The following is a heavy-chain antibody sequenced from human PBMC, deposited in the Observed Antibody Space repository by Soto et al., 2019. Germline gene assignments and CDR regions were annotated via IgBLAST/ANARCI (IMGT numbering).Heavy chain of an antibody. CDR3: ARHQGEGGGSKIYYYYYGMDV. D-gene: IGHD5-12*01. J-gene: IGHJ6*02. CDR2: IYYSGST. CDR1: GGSISSSSYY. Sequence: SETLSLTCTVSGGSISSSSYYWGWIRQPPGKGLEWIGSIYYSGSTYYNPSLKSRVTISVDTSKNQFSLKLSSVTAADTAVYYCARHQGEGGGSKIYYYYYGMDVWGQGTTVTVSS. V-gene: IGHV4-39*01.